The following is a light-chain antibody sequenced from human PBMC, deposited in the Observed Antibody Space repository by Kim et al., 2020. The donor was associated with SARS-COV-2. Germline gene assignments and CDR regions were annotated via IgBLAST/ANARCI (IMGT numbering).Light chain of an antibody. CDR3: QQDYAFPLT. CDR1: EIINRW. J-gene: IGKJ4*01. V-gene: IGKV1-5*03. CDR2: RAS. Sequence: DIQMTQSPSTLSASVGDRVTISCRASEIINRWLVWYQQKPGKAPNVLIYRASSLQSGVPSRFSGSGSGTDFTLTISSLQPDDFATYYCQQDYAFPLTFGGGTKVDIK.